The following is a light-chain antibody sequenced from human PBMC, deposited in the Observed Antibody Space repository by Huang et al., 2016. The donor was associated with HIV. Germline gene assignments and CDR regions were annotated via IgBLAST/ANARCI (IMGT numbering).Light chain of an antibody. CDR2: LDS. CDR1: QSLLHSNGYNY. CDR3: MQALETPIT. J-gene: IGKJ5*01. Sequence: DIVMTQSPLSLPVTPGEPASISCKSSQSLLHSNGYNYLDWYLQKPGQSPQLLISLDSNRACGVPDRFSGSGSGTDFTLKISRVEAEDVGVYYCMQALETPITFGQGTRLEIK. V-gene: IGKV2-28*01.